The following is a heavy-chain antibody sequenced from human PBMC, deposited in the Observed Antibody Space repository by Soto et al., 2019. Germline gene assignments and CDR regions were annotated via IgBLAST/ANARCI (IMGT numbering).Heavy chain of an antibody. V-gene: IGHV3-33*01. CDR1: GFTFSSYG. CDR2: IWYDGSNK. D-gene: IGHD4-4*01. CDR3: ARNWATVTTLYYYYYGMDV. J-gene: IGHJ6*02. Sequence: GGSLRLSCAASGFTFSSYGMHWVRQAPGKGLDWVAVIWYDGSNKYYADSVKGRFTISRDNSKNTLYLQMNSLRAEDTAVYYCARNWATVTTLYYYYYGMDVWGQGTTVTVSS.